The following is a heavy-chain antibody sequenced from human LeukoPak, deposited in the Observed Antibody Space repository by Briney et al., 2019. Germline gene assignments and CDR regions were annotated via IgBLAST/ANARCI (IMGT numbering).Heavy chain of an antibody. V-gene: IGHV1-24*01. J-gene: IGHJ4*02. CDR2: FYPEDGET. CDR1: GYTLTELS. Sequence: ASVTVSCKVSGYTLTELSMHWVRQAPGKGLEWMGGFYPEDGETIYAQKFQGRVTVTRDTSTSTVYMELSSLRSEDTAVYYCARELSPSGNYDCWGQGTLVTVSS. CDR3: ARELSPSGNYDC. D-gene: IGHD1-26*01.